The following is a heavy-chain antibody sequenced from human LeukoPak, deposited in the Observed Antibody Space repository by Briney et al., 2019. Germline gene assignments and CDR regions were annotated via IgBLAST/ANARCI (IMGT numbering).Heavy chain of an antibody. J-gene: IGHJ4*02. CDR1: GFTFSSYA. CDR2: ISYDGSNK. D-gene: IGHD3-3*01. CDR3: ARDPAMYYDFWSGYYFDY. Sequence: GGSLRLSCAASGFTFSSYAMHWVRQAPGKGLEWVAVISYDGSNKYYADSVKGRFTISRDNSKNTLYLQMNSLRAEDTAVYYCARDPAMYYDFWSGYYFDYWGQGTLVTVSS. V-gene: IGHV3-30-3*01.